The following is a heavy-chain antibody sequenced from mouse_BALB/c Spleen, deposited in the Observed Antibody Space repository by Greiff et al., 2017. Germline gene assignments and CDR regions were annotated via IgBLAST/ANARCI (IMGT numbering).Heavy chain of an antibody. V-gene: IGHV1S56*01. J-gene: IGHJ3*01. CDR3: ANYYGSSWFAY. Sequence: VQLQQSGPELVKPGASVRISCKASGYTFTSYYIHWVKQRPGQGLEWIGWIYPGNVNTKYNEKFKGKATLTADKSSSTAYMQLSSLTSEDSAVYFCANYYGSSWFAYWGQGTLVTVSA. CDR2: IYPGNVNT. D-gene: IGHD1-1*01. CDR1: GYTFTSYY.